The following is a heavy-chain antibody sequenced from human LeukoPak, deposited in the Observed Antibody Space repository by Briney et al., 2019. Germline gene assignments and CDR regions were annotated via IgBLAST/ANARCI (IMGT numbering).Heavy chain of an antibody. CDR1: GFSFSRHA. V-gene: IGHV3-23*01. D-gene: IGHD3-16*01. CDR3: TKAVGGGRDAYDI. J-gene: IGHJ3*02. CDR2: IFDSGAPS. Sequence: GGSLRLSCVASGFSFSRHAMNWVRQAPGKGLEWVSSIFDSGAPSYYADSVKGRFTISRDNSKSTLYVQMESLRAEDTAVYYCTKAVGGGRDAYDIWGQGTMVTVSS.